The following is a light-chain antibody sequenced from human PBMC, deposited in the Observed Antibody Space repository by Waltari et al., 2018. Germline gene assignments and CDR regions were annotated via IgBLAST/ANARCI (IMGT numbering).Light chain of an antibody. CDR1: KSLVHSDGNTH. V-gene: IGKV2-30*02. CDR2: KVS. Sequence: DVVMTQSPLSLPVTLGQPASISCTSSKSLVHSDGNTHLVWFHQRPGQAPRRLIYKVSIRDSEVPERFSGGGSATDFTLRISRVEAEDVGVYYCMQGTHWPYTFGQGTKLDIK. CDR3: MQGTHWPYT. J-gene: IGKJ2*01.